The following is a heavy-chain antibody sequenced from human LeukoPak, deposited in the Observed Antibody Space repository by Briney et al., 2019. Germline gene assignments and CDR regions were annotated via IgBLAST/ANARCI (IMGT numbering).Heavy chain of an antibody. J-gene: IGHJ6*02. D-gene: IGHD3-10*01. CDR2: ISSSSSYI. Sequence: GGSLRLSCAASGFTFSSYSMNWVRQAPGKGLEWVSSISSSSSYIYYADSLKGRFTISRDNAENSLYLQMNSLRAEDTAVYYCARDPMVRGVIRPRYYYYGMDVWGQGTTVTVSS. V-gene: IGHV3-21*01. CDR1: GFTFSSYS. CDR3: ARDPMVRGVIRPRYYYYGMDV.